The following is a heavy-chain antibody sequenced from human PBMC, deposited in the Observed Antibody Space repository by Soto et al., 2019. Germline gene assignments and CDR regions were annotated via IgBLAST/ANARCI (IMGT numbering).Heavy chain of an antibody. D-gene: IGHD1-26*01. Sequence: QVQLVQSGAEVKKPGSSVKVSCKASGGTFSSYSINWVRQAPGQGLEWMGEIIPIFGTANYAQKFQGRVTITADESTSTAYMELSSLRSEDPAVYSCARDGGRHSGGIDYWGQGTLVNVSS. J-gene: IGHJ4*02. V-gene: IGHV1-69*01. CDR1: GGTFSSYS. CDR3: ARDGGRHSGGIDY. CDR2: IIPIFGTA.